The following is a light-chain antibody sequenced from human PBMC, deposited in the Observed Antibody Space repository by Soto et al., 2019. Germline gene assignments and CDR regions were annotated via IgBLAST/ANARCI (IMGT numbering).Light chain of an antibody. J-gene: IGKJ4*01. Sequence: DVRMTQSPSSLSASVGDRVTITCRASQGINSYLAWYQQKPGNAPKSLIYAASSLQTGVPSRFSGSESGTDFTLTISNLQPEDSATYYCQQYNIYPLTFGGGTKVEIK. CDR3: QQYNIYPLT. CDR1: QGINSY. CDR2: AAS. V-gene: IGKV1D-16*01.